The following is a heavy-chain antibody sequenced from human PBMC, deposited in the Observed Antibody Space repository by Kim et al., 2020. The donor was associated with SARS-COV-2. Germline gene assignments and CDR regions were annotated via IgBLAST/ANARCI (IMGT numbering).Heavy chain of an antibody. CDR3: ARDMGPFCSASCYSYYYYGMDV. CDR1: GFTFSSYA. D-gene: IGHD2-2*01. V-gene: IGHV3-30-3*01. Sequence: GGSLRLSCAASGFTFSSYAMHWVRQAPGKGLEWVAGISYDGSNKYYADSVKGRFTISRDNSKNTLYLQMNSLGAEDMAVYYCARDMGPFCSASCYSYYYYGMDVWGPGTTVTVSS. J-gene: IGHJ6*02. CDR2: ISYDGSNK.